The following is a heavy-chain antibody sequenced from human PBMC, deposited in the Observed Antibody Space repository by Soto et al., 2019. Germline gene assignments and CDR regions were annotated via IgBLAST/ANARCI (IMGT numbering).Heavy chain of an antibody. CDR1: GFTCSSYG. V-gene: IGHV3-30*18. CDR2: ISYDGSNK. D-gene: IGHD2-15*01. CDR3: AKLRYCSGGSCPDDFDI. Sequence: QVQLVESGGGVVQPGRSLRLSCAASGFTCSSYGMHWVRQAPGKGLAWVAVISYDGSNKYYADSVKGRFTISRDNSKNTLYLQRNSLRAEDTVVYYCAKLRYCSGGSCPDDFDIWGKGPMVTVSS. J-gene: IGHJ3*02.